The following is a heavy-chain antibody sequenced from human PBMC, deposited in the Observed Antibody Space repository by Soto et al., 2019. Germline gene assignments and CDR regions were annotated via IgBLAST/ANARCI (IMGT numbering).Heavy chain of an antibody. D-gene: IGHD4-4*01. CDR1: GFRFNNYV. V-gene: IGHV1-3*01. Sequence: ASVKVSCRASGFRFNNYVIHWVRQAPGQRLEWMGWIHAGNGATEDSHNFQARVTITRHTSANTGYMDLSRLASEDTALYYCASSATEYSDERLDVWGQGTTVAVSS. CDR2: IHAGNGAT. CDR3: ASSATEYSDERLDV. J-gene: IGHJ6*02.